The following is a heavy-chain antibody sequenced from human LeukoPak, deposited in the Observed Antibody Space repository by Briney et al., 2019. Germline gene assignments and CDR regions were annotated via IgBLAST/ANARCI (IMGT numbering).Heavy chain of an antibody. Sequence: SQTLSLTCTVSGGSISSGSYYWSWIRQPAGKGLEWIGRFYTSGSTNYNPSLKSRVTMSVDTSKNQFSLKLRSVTAADTAVYYCARFSDYGDLWGQGTLVTVSS. CDR2: FYTSGST. CDR1: GGSISSGSYY. CDR3: ARFSDYGDL. D-gene: IGHD4-17*01. V-gene: IGHV4-61*02. J-gene: IGHJ5*02.